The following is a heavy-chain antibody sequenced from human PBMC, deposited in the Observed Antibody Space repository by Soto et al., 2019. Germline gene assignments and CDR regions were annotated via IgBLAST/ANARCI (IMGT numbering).Heavy chain of an antibody. CDR3: ARGVDWLTPPPSPPYYFDY. Sequence: SETLSLTCAVYGGSFSGYYWSWIRQPPGKGLEWIGEINHSGSTNYNPSLKSRVTISVDTSKNQFSLKLSSVTAADTAVYYCARGVDWLTPPPSPPYYFDYWGQGTLVTVSS. J-gene: IGHJ4*02. D-gene: IGHD3-9*01. CDR1: GGSFSGYY. CDR2: INHSGST. V-gene: IGHV4-34*01.